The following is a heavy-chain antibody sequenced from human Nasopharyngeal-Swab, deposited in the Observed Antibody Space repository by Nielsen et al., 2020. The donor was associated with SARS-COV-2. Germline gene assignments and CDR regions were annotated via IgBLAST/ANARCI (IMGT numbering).Heavy chain of an antibody. CDR2: ISSSSSCI. CDR3: ARDRRNLILTGFYDY. D-gene: IGHD3-9*01. V-gene: IGHV3-21*01. J-gene: IGHJ4*02. CDR1: GFTFSSYS. Sequence: GGSLRLSCAASGFTFSSYSMNWVRQAPGKGLEWVSSISSSSSCIYYADSVKGRFTISRDNAKNSLYLQMNSLRAEDTAVYYCARDRRNLILTGFYDYWGQGTLVTVSS.